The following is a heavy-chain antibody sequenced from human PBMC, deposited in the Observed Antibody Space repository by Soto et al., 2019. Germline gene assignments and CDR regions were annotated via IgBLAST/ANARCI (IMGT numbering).Heavy chain of an antibody. CDR2: ISGSGGST. J-gene: IGHJ4*02. D-gene: IGHD2-15*01. Sequence: EVQLLESGGGLVQPGGSLRLSCAASGFTFSSYAMSWVRQAPGKGLEWVSAISGSGGSTYYADSVKGRFTISRDTSKNTLYLKMNSLRAEDTAIYYCAILGPATHFDYWGQGTLVTVSS. CDR1: GFTFSSYA. CDR3: AILGPATHFDY. V-gene: IGHV3-23*01.